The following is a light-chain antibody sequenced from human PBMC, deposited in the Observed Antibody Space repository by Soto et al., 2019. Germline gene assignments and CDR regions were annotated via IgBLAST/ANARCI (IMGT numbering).Light chain of an antibody. CDR1: SSNNGNNY. J-gene: IGLJ2*01. CDR3: GTWDSSLSAVV. CDR2: DNH. Sequence: QSVLTQPPSVSAAPGPSIAISCSGSSSNNGNNYVCWYQHLPGTAPKLLIYDNHKRPSVIPDRFSGSKSGTSATLDITGLQTGDEADYYCGTWDSSLSAVVFGGGTKLTVL. V-gene: IGLV1-51*01.